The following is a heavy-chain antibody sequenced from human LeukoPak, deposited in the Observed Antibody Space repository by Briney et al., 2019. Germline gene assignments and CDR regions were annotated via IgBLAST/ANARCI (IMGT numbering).Heavy chain of an antibody. CDR3: VEVGATLPDAFDI. D-gene: IGHD1-26*01. CDR1: GGTFSSYA. CDR2: IIPIFGTA. Sequence: AASVKVSCKASGGTFSSYAISWVRQAPGQGLEWMGGIIPIFGTANYAQKFQGRVTITADKSTSTAYMELSSLRSEDTAVYYCVEVGATLPDAFDIWGQGTMVTVSS. V-gene: IGHV1-69*06. J-gene: IGHJ3*02.